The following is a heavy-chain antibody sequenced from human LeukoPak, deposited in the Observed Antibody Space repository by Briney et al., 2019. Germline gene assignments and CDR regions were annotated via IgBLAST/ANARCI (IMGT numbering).Heavy chain of an antibody. J-gene: IGHJ5*02. Sequence: GGSLRLSCAASGFTISSYGMHWVRQAPGKGLEWVAFIRYDGSNKYYADSVKGRFTISRDNSKNTLYLQMNSLRAEDTAVYYCAKDYEWFGESPAPNWFDPWGQGTLVTVSS. CDR2: IRYDGSNK. CDR1: GFTISSYG. D-gene: IGHD3-10*01. CDR3: AKDYEWFGESPAPNWFDP. V-gene: IGHV3-30*02.